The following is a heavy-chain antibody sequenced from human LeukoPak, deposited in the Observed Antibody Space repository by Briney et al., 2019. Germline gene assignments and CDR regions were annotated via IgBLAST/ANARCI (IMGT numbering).Heavy chain of an antibody. V-gene: IGHV4-39*07. CDR2: IYYSGST. D-gene: IGHD3-10*01. J-gene: IGHJ5*02. CDR1: GGSISSSSYY. CDR3: ARDIYPPTMVRGVIIIRGGYNWFDP. Sequence: PSETLSLTCTVSGGSISSSSYYWGWIRQPPGKGLEWIGSIYYSGSTYYNPSLKSRVTISVDTSKNQFSLKLSSVTAADTAVYYCARDIYPPTMVRGVIIIRGGYNWFDPWGQGTLVTVSS.